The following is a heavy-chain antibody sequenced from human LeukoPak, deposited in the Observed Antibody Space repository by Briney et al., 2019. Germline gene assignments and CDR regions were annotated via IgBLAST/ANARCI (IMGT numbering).Heavy chain of an antibody. CDR1: GFTFSSYG. D-gene: IGHD1-26*01. CDR3: AKDGPYSGSYFDY. V-gene: IGHV3-30*02. Sequence: PGGSLRLSCAASGFTFSSYGMHWVRQAPGKGLGWVAFIRYDGSNKYYADSVKGRFTISRDNSKNTLYLQMNSLRAEDTAVYYCAKDGPYSGSYFDYWGQGTLVTVSS. J-gene: IGHJ4*02. CDR2: IRYDGSNK.